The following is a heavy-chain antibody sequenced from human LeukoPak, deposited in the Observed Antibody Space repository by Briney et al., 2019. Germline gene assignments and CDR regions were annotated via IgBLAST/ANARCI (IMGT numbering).Heavy chain of an antibody. CDR3: ASDADWFESIQYYFDN. D-gene: IGHD3-10*01. Sequence: PGGSLRLSCAASGFAFSNFAMHWVRQAPGKGLEWVALISYDGNRQFYADSVKGRFTISRDNSKNTLLLQMNSLRAEDTAVYFCASDADWFESIQYYFDNWGQGTLVAVSS. CDR1: GFAFSNFA. CDR2: ISYDGNRQ. V-gene: IGHV3-30*04. J-gene: IGHJ4*02.